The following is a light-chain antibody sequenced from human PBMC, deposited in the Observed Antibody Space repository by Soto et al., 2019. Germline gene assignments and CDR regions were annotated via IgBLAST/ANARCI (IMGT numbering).Light chain of an antibody. Sequence: IQLTQSPSSLSASVGDRVTITCRASQDISSYLGWYQQKPGKAPKLLIYAASTLQSGVPSRFSGSGSGTDFTLTIRSLQPEDFATYYCQQLNSYPFTFGPGTKVDVK. V-gene: IGKV1-9*01. J-gene: IGKJ3*01. CDR2: AAS. CDR1: QDISSY. CDR3: QQLNSYPFT.